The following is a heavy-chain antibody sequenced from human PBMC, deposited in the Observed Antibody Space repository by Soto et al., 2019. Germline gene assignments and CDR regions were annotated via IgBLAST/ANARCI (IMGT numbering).Heavy chain of an antibody. Sequence: EVQLLESGGGLVQPGGSLRLSCAASGFTFSSYAMSWVRQAPGKGLEWVSAISGSGGSTYYADSVKGRFTISRDNSKNTLYLQMNSLSAEDTAVYYCAKPLGGHGGNSRIFDCWGQGTMVTVSS. V-gene: IGHV3-23*01. D-gene: IGHD2-21*02. CDR1: GFTFSSYA. CDR2: ISGSGGST. J-gene: IGHJ4*02. CDR3: AKPLGGHGGNSRIFDC.